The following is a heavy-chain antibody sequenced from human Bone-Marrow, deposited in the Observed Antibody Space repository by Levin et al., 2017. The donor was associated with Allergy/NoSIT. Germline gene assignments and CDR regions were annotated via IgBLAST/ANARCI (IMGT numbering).Heavy chain of an antibody. CDR3: ARAGDWESSVWYGTKDYAMEF. D-gene: IGHD6-19*01. CDR2: IYSTASS. V-gene: IGHV4-59*01. J-gene: IGHJ6*04. CDR1: GVSINNYF. Sequence: SETLSLTCNVSGVSINNYFWSWIRQPPGKGLEWIGYIYSTASSSYNPSLKNRVTMSIETSKNQVSLKLRSVTHADPAVYYCARAGDWESSVWYGTKDYAMEFWGEGTTVTVSS.